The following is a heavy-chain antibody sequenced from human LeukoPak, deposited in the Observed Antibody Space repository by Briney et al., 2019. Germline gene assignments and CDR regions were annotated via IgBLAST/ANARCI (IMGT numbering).Heavy chain of an antibody. J-gene: IGHJ4*02. V-gene: IGHV4-39*07. CDR1: GGSISSSSYY. CDR2: IYHSGNT. D-gene: IGHD3-16*01. Sequence: PSETLSLTCTVSGGSISSSSYYWGWIRQPPGKGLEWIGNIYHSGNTYYNSSLKSRVAISVDTSENQFSLRLTSVTAADTAVYYCASLRVPGDFDYWGQGTLVTVSS. CDR3: ASLRVPGDFDY.